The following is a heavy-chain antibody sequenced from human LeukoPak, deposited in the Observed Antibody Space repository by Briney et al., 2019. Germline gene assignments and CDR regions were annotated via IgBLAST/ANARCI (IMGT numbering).Heavy chain of an antibody. Sequence: PGGSLRLSCAGSGFTFSNYVMNWVRQAPGKGLEWVSSISGIGGTTYYADSVKGRFTISRDNSKNTLYLQMNSLRAEDTAVYYCAKDGGRYDFWSGYPRYFDYWGQGTLVTVSS. V-gene: IGHV3-23*01. J-gene: IGHJ4*02. CDR3: AKDGGRYDFWSGYPRYFDY. CDR1: GFTFSNYV. D-gene: IGHD3-3*01. CDR2: ISGIGGTT.